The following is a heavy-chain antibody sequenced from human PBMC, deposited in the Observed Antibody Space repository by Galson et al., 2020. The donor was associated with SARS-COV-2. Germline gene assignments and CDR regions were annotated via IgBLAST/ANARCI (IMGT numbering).Heavy chain of an antibody. CDR2: VYYSGST. Sequence: SETLSLTCTVSGGPIISSSHYWGWIRQPPGKGLEWIGSVYYSGSTHYNPSLESRGTVSVDTSNNQFSLGLNPVISADTAVYYCAGHRRWLQSGCDYWGQGTPVTVSS. V-gene: IGHV4-39*01. D-gene: IGHD3-10*01. CDR3: AGHRRWLQSGCDY. J-gene: IGHJ4*02. CDR1: GGPIISSSHY.